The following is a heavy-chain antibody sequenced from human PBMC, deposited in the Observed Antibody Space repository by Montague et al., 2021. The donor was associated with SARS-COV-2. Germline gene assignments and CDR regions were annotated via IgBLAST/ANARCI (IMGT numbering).Heavy chain of an antibody. D-gene: IGHD3-16*01. Sequence: SETLSLTCSVSGGSISGHYWSWIRQPPGKGLEWIGNFDHSGDTNYNPSLKSRATISVDTSKNHFALRLSSVTAADTAVYYCAREFRIELWQTNWYFGLWGRGTLVTVSS. V-gene: IGHV4-59*11. CDR3: AREFRIELWQTNWYFGL. CDR1: GGSISGHY. CDR2: FDHSGDT. J-gene: IGHJ2*01.